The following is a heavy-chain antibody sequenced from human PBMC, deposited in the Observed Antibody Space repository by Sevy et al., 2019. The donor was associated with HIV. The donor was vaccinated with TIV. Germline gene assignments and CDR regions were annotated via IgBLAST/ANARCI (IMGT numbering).Heavy chain of an antibody. J-gene: IGHJ5*02. D-gene: IGHD2-15*01. Sequence: GGSLRLSCAASGFTFSDAIMTWGRQAPGKGLEWVSSIRGNGVSTYYADSLKGRFTISRDNSKNTLYLQMNSLRAEDTAIYYCAKGSSATGYDPWGQGTLVTVSS. CDR2: IRGNGVST. CDR3: AKGSSATGYDP. V-gene: IGHV3-23*01. CDR1: GFTFSDAI.